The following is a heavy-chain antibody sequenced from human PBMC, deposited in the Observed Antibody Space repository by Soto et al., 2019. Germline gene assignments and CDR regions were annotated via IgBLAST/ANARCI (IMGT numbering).Heavy chain of an antibody. V-gene: IGHV3-30*18. CDR3: ENHERGSYCAY. CDR1: GFTFNQYG. Sequence: QVQLVESGGSVVQPGRSLRLSCAASGFTFNQYGMHWVRQAPGKGLEWVAAISNDGSSEYYADSVLGRFTISRDNPKNTLYLQMNSLKSEDTAVYSCENHERGSYCAYWGQGTLVTVSS. D-gene: IGHD3-16*01. CDR2: ISNDGSSE. J-gene: IGHJ1*01.